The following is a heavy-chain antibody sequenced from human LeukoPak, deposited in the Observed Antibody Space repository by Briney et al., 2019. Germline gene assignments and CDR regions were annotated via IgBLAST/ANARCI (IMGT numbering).Heavy chain of an antibody. D-gene: IGHD3-22*01. V-gene: IGHV1-18*01. CDR3: ARDVYYDSTHNWFDP. CDR2: ISAYNGNT. CDR1: GYTFTSYG. J-gene: IGHJ5*02. Sequence: ASVKVSCKASGYTFTSYGISWVRQAPGQGLECMGWISAYNGNTNYAQKLQGRVTMTTDTSTSTAYMELRSLRSDDTAVYYCARDVYYDSTHNWFDPWGQGTLVTVSS.